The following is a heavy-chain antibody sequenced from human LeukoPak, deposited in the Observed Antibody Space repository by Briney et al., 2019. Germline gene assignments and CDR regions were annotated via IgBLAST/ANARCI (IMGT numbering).Heavy chain of an antibody. V-gene: IGHV4-34*01. CDR2: INHSGST. D-gene: IGHD3-10*01. Sequence: PSETLSLTCAVYGGSFSGYYWSWIRQPPGKGLEWIGEINHSGSTNYNPSLKSRVTISVDTSKSQFSLKLSSVTAADTAVYYCARAGLWFGEPNFDYWGQGTLVTVSS. CDR3: ARAGLWFGEPNFDY. J-gene: IGHJ4*02. CDR1: GGSFSGYY.